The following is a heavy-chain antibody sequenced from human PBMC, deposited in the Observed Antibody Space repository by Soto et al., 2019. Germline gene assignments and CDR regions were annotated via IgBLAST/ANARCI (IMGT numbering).Heavy chain of an antibody. Sequence: QVQLVESGGGVVQPGRSLRLSCAASGFTFSSYGMHWVRQAPGKGLEWVAVISYDGSNKYYADSVKGRITISRDNSKNTLYLQMNSLRAEDTAMYYCAKVAIVGATLSYYYYYGMDVWGQGTTVTVSS. CDR2: ISYDGSNK. V-gene: IGHV3-30*18. D-gene: IGHD1-26*01. CDR3: AKVAIVGATLSYYYYYGMDV. CDR1: GFTFSSYG. J-gene: IGHJ6*02.